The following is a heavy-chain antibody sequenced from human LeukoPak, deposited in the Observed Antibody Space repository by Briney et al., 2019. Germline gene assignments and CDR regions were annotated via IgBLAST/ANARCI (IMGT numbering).Heavy chain of an antibody. V-gene: IGHV4-39*01. CDR3: ARQGGITMIVVIITDDAFDI. CDR1: GGSISSSSYY. CDR2: IYYSGST. D-gene: IGHD3-22*01. J-gene: IGHJ3*02. Sequence: PSETLSLTCTVSGGSISSSSYYWGWIRQPPGKGLEWIGSIYYSGSTYYNPSLKSRVTISVDTSKNQFSLKLSSVTAADTAVYYCARQGGITMIVVIITDDAFDIWGQGTMVTVSS.